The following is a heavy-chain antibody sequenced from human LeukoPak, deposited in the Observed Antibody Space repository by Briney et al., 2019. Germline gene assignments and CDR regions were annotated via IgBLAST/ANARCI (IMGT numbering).Heavy chain of an antibody. CDR3: ARGPKLELRSQNWFDP. CDR1: GFTFNRYW. D-gene: IGHD1-7*01. Sequence: GGSLRLSCAASGFTFNRYWMSWVRQAPGKELQWVANIKQDGSAKYYVDSVKGRFTISRDNAKNSLYLQMNSLRAEDTAVYYYARGPKLELRSQNWFDPWGQGTLVTVSS. J-gene: IGHJ5*02. V-gene: IGHV3-7*01. CDR2: IKQDGSAK.